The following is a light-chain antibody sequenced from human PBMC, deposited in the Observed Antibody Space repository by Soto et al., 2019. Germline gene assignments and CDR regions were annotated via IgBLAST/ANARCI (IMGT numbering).Light chain of an antibody. V-gene: IGLV1-40*01. CDR3: QSYDSSLSGVV. J-gene: IGLJ2*01. CDR2: GNS. CDR1: SSNIGAGYD. Sequence: QSVLTHPPSVSGAPGQRVTISCTGSSSNIGAGYDVHWYQQLPGTAPKLLIYGNSNRPSGVPDRFSGSKSGTSSSLAITGLQAEDVADYYCQSYDSSLSGVVFGGGTKVTVL.